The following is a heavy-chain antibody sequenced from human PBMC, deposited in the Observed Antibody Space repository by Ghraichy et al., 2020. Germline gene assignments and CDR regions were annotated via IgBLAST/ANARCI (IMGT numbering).Heavy chain of an antibody. J-gene: IGHJ6*02. Sequence: ASVKVSCKASGYTFANYDINWVRQAPGQGLEWIGWLNPKNGNTGYAPKFQDRITMTTDTSINSAYMEVSSLTSEDTAVYYCAKGPRGWNVDSGMDVWGQGTTVTVSS. CDR3: AKGPRGWNVDSGMDV. V-gene: IGHV1-8*01. D-gene: IGHD1-1*01. CDR1: GYTFANYD. CDR2: LNPKNGNT.